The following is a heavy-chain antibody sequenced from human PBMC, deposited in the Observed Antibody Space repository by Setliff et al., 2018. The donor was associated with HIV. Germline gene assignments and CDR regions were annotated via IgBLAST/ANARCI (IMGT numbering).Heavy chain of an antibody. Sequence: SETLSLTCTVSGGSISSIRYYWGWIRQPPGKGLEWIGSIYYSGSTYYNPSLKSRVTISVDTSKNQFSLKLNSVTAADTAMYYCARHPPYCSGGSCYRGRGYYFDYWGQGTLVTVSS. D-gene: IGHD2-15*01. CDR3: ARHPPYCSGGSCYRGRGYYFDY. V-gene: IGHV4-39*01. CDR2: IYYSGST. J-gene: IGHJ4*02. CDR1: GGSISSIRYY.